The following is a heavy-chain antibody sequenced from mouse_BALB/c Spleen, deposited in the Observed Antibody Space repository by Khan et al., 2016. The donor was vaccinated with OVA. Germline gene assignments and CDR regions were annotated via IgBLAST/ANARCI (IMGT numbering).Heavy chain of an antibody. Sequence: EVELVESGGGLVKPGGSLKLSCAVSGFTFSNYAMSWVRQTPEKRLEWVATISGGGSYTYYPDSLQGRFTISRDNAKNTLYLQMNSLRSDDTAIYNCARELFTTVVATPFAYWGQGTLVTVSA. CDR1: GFTFSNYA. D-gene: IGHD1-1*01. V-gene: IGHV5-9-3*01. CDR2: ISGGGSYT. J-gene: IGHJ3*01. CDR3: ARELFTTVVATPFAY.